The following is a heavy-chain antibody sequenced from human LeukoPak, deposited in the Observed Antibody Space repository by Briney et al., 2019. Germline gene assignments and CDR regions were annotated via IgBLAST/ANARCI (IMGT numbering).Heavy chain of an antibody. V-gene: IGHV6-1*01. J-gene: IGHJ4*02. D-gene: IGHD3-10*01. CDR1: GDSVSSNSGA. CDR3: AREEAGTYGFQY. Sequence: SQTLSLTCAIFGDSVSSNSGAWNWIRQSPSRGLEWLGRAYYRSQWYNDYAFSVKGRIAINADTSKNHFSLQLNSVTPEDTAVYYCAREEAGTYGFQYWGQGTLVTVSS. CDR2: AYYRSQWYN.